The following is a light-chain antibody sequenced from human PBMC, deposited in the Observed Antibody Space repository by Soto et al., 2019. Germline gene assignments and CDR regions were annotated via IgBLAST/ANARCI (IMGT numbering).Light chain of an antibody. Sequence: QPVLTQSSSASASLGSSVKLTCTLDSGHSNNIIAWHQQQPGKAPRYLMKLEGSGTYTKGSGVPDRFSGSSSGADRYLTISNLQSEDEAVYHCETWDSNTHSPFGGGTKLTVL. CDR2: LEGSGTY. CDR3: ETWDSNTHSP. CDR1: SGHSNNI. V-gene: IGLV4-60*03. J-gene: IGLJ2*01.